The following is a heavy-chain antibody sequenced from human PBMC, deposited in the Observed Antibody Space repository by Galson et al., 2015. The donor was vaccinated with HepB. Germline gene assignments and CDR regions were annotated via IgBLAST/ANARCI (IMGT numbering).Heavy chain of an antibody. CDR2: ISDSGDIA. J-gene: IGHJ3*02. CDR3: TKGAQSAAFDI. V-gene: IGHV3-23*01. CDR1: AFTFSSYA. Sequence: LRLSCAASAFTFSSYAMSWVRQAPGKGLEWVSSISDSGDIAFYADSVKGRFTISRDNSENTVSLQMNSLRAEDTAVYYCTKGAQSAAFDIWGQGTMVTVSP.